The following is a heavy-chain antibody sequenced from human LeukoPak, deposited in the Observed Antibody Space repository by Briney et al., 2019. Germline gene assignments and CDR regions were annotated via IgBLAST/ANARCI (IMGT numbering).Heavy chain of an antibody. D-gene: IGHD3-3*01. Sequence: GGSLRLSCAASGFTISDYRMSWVRQAPGKGLEWVGFIRSKAYGETTEYAASVKGRFTISRDDSKSIAYLQMNSLKTEDTAVYYCTKEALAPYYDFWSGLGWFDPWGQGTLVTVSS. CDR1: GFTISDYR. CDR2: IRSKAYGETT. CDR3: TKEALAPYYDFWSGLGWFDP. V-gene: IGHV3-49*04. J-gene: IGHJ5*02.